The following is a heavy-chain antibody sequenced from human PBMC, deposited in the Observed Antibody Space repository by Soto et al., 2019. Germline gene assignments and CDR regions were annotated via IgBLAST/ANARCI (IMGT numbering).Heavy chain of an antibody. CDR1: GYTFTSYG. J-gene: IGHJ5*02. CDR2: ISAYNGNT. D-gene: IGHD6-13*01. V-gene: IGHV1-18*04. CDR3: ARADIAAAGTEGDDP. Sequence: QVQLVQSGAEVKKPGASVKVSCKASGYTFTSYGISWVRQAPGQGLEWMGWISAYNGNTNYAQRRQGRVTMTTDTSTRTAYMELRSLRSDDTAVYYCARADIAAAGTEGDDPWGLGTLVTVSS.